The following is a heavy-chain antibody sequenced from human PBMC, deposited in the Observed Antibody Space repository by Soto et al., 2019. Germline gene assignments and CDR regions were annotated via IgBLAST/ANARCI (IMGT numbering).Heavy chain of an antibody. V-gene: IGHV1-45*02. CDR1: GYTFTYRY. CDR2: ITPFNGNT. J-gene: IGHJ4*02. Sequence: ASVKVSCKASGYTFTYRYLHWVRQAPGQALEWMGWITPFNGNTNYAQKFQDRVTITRDRSMSTAYMELSSLRSEDTAMYYCATSFGAPTYSGSYLDYWGQGTLVTVSS. D-gene: IGHD1-26*01. CDR3: ATSFGAPTYSGSYLDY.